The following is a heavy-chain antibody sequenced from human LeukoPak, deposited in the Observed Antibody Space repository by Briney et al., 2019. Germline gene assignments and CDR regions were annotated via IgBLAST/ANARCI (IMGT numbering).Heavy chain of an antibody. CDR1: GGSISSGSYY. D-gene: IGHD2-2*01. CDR2: IYTSGST. J-gene: IGHJ4*02. V-gene: IGHV4-61*02. Sequence: PSETLSLTCTVSGGSISSGSYYWSWIRQPAGKGLEWIGRIYTSGSTNYNPSLKSRVTISVDTSKNQFSLKLSSVTAADTAVYYCARHRYGSDTSCFGFWGQGTLVTVSS. CDR3: ARHRYGSDTSCFGF.